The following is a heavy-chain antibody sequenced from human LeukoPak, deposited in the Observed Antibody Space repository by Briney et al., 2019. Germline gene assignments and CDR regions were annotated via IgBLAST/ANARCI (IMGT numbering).Heavy chain of an antibody. V-gene: IGHV3-48*01. Sequence: GGSLRPSCAASGFTFSSYSMNWVRQAPGKGLEWVSYISSSSSTIYYADSVKGRFTISGDNAKNSLYLQMNSLRAEDTAVYYCARGRIQDAFDIWGQGTMVTVSS. D-gene: IGHD2-15*01. CDR3: ARGRIQDAFDI. CDR1: GFTFSSYS. J-gene: IGHJ3*02. CDR2: ISSSSSTI.